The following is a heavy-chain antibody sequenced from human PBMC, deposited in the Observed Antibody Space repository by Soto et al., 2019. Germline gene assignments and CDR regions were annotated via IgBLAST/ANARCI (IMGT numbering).Heavy chain of an antibody. J-gene: IGHJ6*02. CDR1: GGTFSSYA. V-gene: IGHV1-69*13. Sequence: SVKVSCKASGGTFSSYAISWVRQAPGQGLEWMGGIIPIFGTANYAQKFQGRVTITANESASTAYMELSSLRSEDTAVYYCGAASASYYYYGMDVWGQGTTVTVSS. CDR3: GAASASYYYYGMDV. D-gene: IGHD3-10*01. CDR2: IIPIFGTA.